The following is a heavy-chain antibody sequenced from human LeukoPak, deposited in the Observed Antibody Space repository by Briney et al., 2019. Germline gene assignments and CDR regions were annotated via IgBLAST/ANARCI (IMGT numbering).Heavy chain of an antibody. Sequence: ASAKVSCKASGGTLSSYAISWVRQAPGQGLEWMGWISAYNGNTNYAQKLQGRVTMTTDTSTSTAYMELRSLRSDDTAVYYCARSFNWYFDLWGRGTLVTVSS. J-gene: IGHJ2*01. V-gene: IGHV1-18*01. CDR3: ARSFNWYFDL. CDR2: ISAYNGNT. CDR1: GGTLSSYA.